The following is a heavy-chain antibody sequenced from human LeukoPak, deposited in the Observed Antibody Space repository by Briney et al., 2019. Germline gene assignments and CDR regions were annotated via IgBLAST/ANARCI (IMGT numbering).Heavy chain of an antibody. J-gene: IGHJ6*02. CDR3: AKDASGIAVAGPSYYYYYYGMDV. V-gene: IGHV3-9*01. CDR2: ISWNSGSI. CDR1: GFTFDDYA. Sequence: GRSLRLSCAASGFTFDDYAMHWVRQAPGKGLEWVSGISWNSGSIVYADSVKGRFTISRDNAKNSLYLQMNSLRAEDTALYYCAKDASGIAVAGPSYYYYYYGMDVWGQGTTVTVSS. D-gene: IGHD6-19*01.